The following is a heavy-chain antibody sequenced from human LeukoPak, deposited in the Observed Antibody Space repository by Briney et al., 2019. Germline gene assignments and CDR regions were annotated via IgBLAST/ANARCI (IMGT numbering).Heavy chain of an antibody. D-gene: IGHD6-13*01. CDR1: GFTVSSNS. CDR3: ARAIIAAAGDY. Sequence: GGSLRLSCTVSGFTVSSNSMSWVRQAPGKGLEWVSFIYSDNTHYSDSVKGRFTISRDNSKNTLYLQMNSLRAEDTAVYYCARAIIAAAGDYWGQGTLVTVSS. CDR2: IYSDNT. V-gene: IGHV3-53*01. J-gene: IGHJ4*02.